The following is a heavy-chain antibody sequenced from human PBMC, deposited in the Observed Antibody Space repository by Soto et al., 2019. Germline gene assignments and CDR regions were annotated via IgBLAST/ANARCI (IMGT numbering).Heavy chain of an antibody. CDR2: ISGSGGST. V-gene: IGHV3-23*01. D-gene: IGHD5-12*01. CDR1: GFTFSSSA. CDR3: AKDAHIVATYVDY. J-gene: IGHJ4*02. Sequence: GALRLSCAASGFTFSSSAMSWVRQVPGKGLEWVSAISGSGGSTYYADSVKGRFTISRDNSKNTLFLQMNSLRAEDTTVYYCAKDAHIVATYVDYWGQGTLVTVSS.